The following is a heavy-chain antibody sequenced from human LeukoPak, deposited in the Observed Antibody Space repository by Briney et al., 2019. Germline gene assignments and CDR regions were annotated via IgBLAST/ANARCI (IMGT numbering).Heavy chain of an antibody. CDR3: ARDMYYDFWSGYYMMDY. J-gene: IGHJ4*02. D-gene: IGHD3-3*01. V-gene: IGHV1-18*01. CDR1: GYTFTSYG. Sequence: ASVKVSCKASGYTFTSYGISWVRPAPGQGLEWMGWISAYNGNTNYAQKLQGRVTMTTDTSTSTAYMELRSLRSDDTAVYYCARDMYYDFWSGYYMMDYWGQGTLVTVSS. CDR2: ISAYNGNT.